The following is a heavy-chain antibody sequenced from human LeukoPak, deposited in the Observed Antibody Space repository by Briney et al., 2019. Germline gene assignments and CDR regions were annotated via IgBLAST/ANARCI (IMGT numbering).Heavy chain of an antibody. D-gene: IGHD5/OR15-5a*01. CDR3: ARVGYSVRSQFDF. V-gene: IGHV6-1*01. CDR1: GDSVSSNSVA. CDR2: TYYRSKWYN. J-gene: IGHJ4*02. Sequence: SQTLSLTCAISGDSVSSNSVAWNWIRQSPSRGLEWLGRTYYRSKWYNDYAISVKSRIIINPDTSKNQFSLQLNSVTPEDTAVYYCARVGYSVRSQFDFWGQGTLVTVSS.